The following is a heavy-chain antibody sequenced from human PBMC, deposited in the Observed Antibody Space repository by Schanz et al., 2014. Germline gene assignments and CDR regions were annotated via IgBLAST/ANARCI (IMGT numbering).Heavy chain of an antibody. J-gene: IGHJ3*02. D-gene: IGHD1-7*01. V-gene: IGHV1-69*04. CDR2: FMPFLGIT. CDR3: ARDRWNYEGGIFDI. CDR1: GDTFDNFG. Sequence: QVQLVQSGAEVKKPGSSVKVSCKATGDTFDNFGISWVRQAPGQGPEWIGRFMPFLGITNLAQKFQDRVTMTAEKATSTAYMELSGIRSEDTAMYYCARDRWNYEGGIFDIWGQGPMVTVSS.